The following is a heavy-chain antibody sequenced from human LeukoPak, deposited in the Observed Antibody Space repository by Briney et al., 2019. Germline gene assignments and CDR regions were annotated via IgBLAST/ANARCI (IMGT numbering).Heavy chain of an antibody. CDR2: ISWNGGSI. CDR3: ATDMKCSGGSCFYYYGMDV. D-gene: IGHD2-15*01. Sequence: GGSLRLSCAASGLTFDDYAMHWARHAPGKGLEWVSGISWNGGSIGYADSVNGRFTIPRDNAKNSLYLQMNSLRAEDTALYYCATDMKCSGGSCFYYYGMDVWGQGTTVTVSS. J-gene: IGHJ6*02. CDR1: GLTFDDYA. V-gene: IGHV3-9*01.